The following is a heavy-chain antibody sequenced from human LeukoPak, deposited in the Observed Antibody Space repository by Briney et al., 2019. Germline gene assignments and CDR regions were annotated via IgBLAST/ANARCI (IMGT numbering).Heavy chain of an antibody. CDR3: ATVSRSSGRGYFDY. CDR1: GFPFSNYW. CDR2: MNSDGSST. Sequence: GGSLRLSCAASGFPFSNYWMHWVRQAPGKGLVWVSRMNSDGSSTSYADSVKGRFTISRDNAKNTLYLQMNSLRAEDSAVYYCATVSRSSGRGYFDYWGPGTLVTVSS. J-gene: IGHJ4*02. V-gene: IGHV3-74*01. D-gene: IGHD6-19*01.